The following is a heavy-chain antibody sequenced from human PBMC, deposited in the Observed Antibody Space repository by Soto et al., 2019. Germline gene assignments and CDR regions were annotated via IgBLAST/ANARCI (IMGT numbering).Heavy chain of an antibody. J-gene: IGHJ4*02. V-gene: IGHV3-30*18. Sequence: QVQLVESGGGVVQPGWSLRLSCVASGFTFSSYGMHWVRQAPGKGLEREAVITYDGSNKYYADSVKGRFPISRDNSKNTRYLQMNSRRAEDTAVYYSAEDGLRYCSGGSCYQPGDYWGQETRVTVSS. CDR2: ITYDGSNK. D-gene: IGHD2-15*01. CDR3: AEDGLRYCSGGSCYQPGDY. CDR1: GFTFSSYG.